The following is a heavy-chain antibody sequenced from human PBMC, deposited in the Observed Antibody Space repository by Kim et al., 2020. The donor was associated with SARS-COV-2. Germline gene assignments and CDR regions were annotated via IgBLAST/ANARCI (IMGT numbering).Heavy chain of an antibody. V-gene: IGHV3-33*01. Sequence: GGSLRLSCAASGFTFKFFGMHWARQAPGKGLEWVAVTWYDGSIEEYADSVKGRFTISRDNSKNTGYLEMNSLRAGDTAVYFCGRGDDSTGYLDYWGQGTQVTVSS. J-gene: IGHJ4*02. CDR1: GFTFKFFG. CDR2: TWYDGSIE. D-gene: IGHD3-22*01. CDR3: GRGDDSTGYLDY.